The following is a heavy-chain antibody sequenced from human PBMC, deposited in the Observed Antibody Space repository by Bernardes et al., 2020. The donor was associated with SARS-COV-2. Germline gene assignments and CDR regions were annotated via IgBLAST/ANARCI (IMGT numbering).Heavy chain of an antibody. CDR2: IAVTGDGT. V-gene: IGHV3-23*01. D-gene: IGHD3-10*01. CDR1: GFTFSNYA. Sequence: GGSLRLSCAASGFTFSNYAMNWVRQAPGKGLEWVSIIAVTGDGTYYADSVKGRFTISRDNSKNTLYLQMNSLRGEDTAVYYCAKDATMARGHFGYWGQGTLVTVSS. CDR3: AKDATMARGHFGY. J-gene: IGHJ4*02.